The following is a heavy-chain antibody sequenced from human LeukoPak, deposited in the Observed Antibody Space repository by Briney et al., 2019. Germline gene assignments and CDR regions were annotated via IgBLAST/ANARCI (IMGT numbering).Heavy chain of an antibody. Sequence: GGSLRLSCAASGFTFDDYAMPWVRQAPGKGLEWVSGISWNSGSIGYADSVKGRFTISRDNAKNSLYLQMNSLRAEDTALYYCAKENSPYYYYYYGMDVWGQGTTVTVSS. J-gene: IGHJ6*02. CDR1: GFTFDDYA. CDR2: ISWNSGSI. CDR3: AKENSPYYYYYYGMDV. V-gene: IGHV3-9*01. D-gene: IGHD2/OR15-2a*01.